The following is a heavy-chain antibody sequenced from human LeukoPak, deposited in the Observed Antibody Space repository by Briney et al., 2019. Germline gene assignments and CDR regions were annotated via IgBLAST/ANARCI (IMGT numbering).Heavy chain of an antibody. D-gene: IGHD5-12*01. V-gene: IGHV3-66*01. CDR3: ARLDVAYFDS. J-gene: IGHJ4*02. CDR1: GFTFSNKY. Sequence: PGGSLRLSCAASGFTFSNKYMGWVRQAPGKGLEWVSVIYDDGTKYYPDSVKGRFTISRDNSESTLYLQMSSLRAEDTAVYYCARLDVAYFDSRGQGTLVTVSS. CDR2: IYDDGTK.